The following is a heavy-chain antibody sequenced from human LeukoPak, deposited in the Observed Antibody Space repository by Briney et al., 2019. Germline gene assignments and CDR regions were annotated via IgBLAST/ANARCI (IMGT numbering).Heavy chain of an antibody. CDR1: GGSISSSSYY. D-gene: IGHD2-15*01. Sequence: SETLSLTCTVSGGSISSSSYYWSWIRQPPGKGLEWIGYIYYSGSTNYNPSLKSRVTISVDTSKNQFSLKLSSVTAADTAVYYCAREIGYCSGGSCPRGLYYYYYYMDVWGKGTTVTVSS. V-gene: IGHV4-61*01. CDR2: IYYSGST. CDR3: AREIGYCSGGSCPRGLYYYYYYMDV. J-gene: IGHJ6*03.